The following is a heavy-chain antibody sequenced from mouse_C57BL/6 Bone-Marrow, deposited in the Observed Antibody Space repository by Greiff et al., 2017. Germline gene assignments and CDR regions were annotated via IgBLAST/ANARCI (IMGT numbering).Heavy chain of an antibody. J-gene: IGHJ3*01. CDR3: ARLGLRQFAY. CDR2: ISSGGSYT. Sequence: DVMLVESGGDLVKPGGSLKLSCAASGFTFSSYGMSWVRQTPDKRLEWVATISSGGSYTYYPDSVKGRFTISRDNAKNTLYLQMSSLKSEDTAMYYCARLGLRQFAYWGQGTLVTVSA. D-gene: IGHD2-4*01. V-gene: IGHV5-6*02. CDR1: GFTFSSYG.